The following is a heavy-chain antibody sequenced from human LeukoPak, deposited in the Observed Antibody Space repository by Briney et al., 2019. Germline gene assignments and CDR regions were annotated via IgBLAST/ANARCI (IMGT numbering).Heavy chain of an antibody. CDR2: ISDNGYDT. Sequence: GGPLRLSCAASGFTFSSSAMTWVRQAPGKGLEWVSAISDNGYDTFYADSVKGRFTISRDNSKNAVYLQMNSLRVEDTAIYYCARDSRITMIMGYEDYWGQGTPVTVSS. D-gene: IGHD3-22*01. CDR3: ARDSRITMIMGYEDY. V-gene: IGHV3-23*01. J-gene: IGHJ4*02. CDR1: GFTFSSSA.